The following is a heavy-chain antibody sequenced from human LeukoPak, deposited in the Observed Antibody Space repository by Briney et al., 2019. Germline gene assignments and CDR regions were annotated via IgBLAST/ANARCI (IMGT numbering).Heavy chain of an antibody. CDR3: ARAPPWNDVH. CDR1: GYTFTSYY. J-gene: IGHJ4*02. V-gene: IGHV1-46*01. D-gene: IGHD1-1*01. CDR2: INPSGGST. Sequence: ASVKVSCKASGYTFTSYYMHWVRQAPGQGLEWMGIINPSGGSTSYAQKFQGRVTMTRDTSISAAYMELSRLRSDDTAVYYCARAPPWNDVHWGQGTLVTVSS.